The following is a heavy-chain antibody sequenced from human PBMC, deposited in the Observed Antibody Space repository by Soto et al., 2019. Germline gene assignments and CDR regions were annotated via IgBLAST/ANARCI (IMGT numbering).Heavy chain of an antibody. J-gene: IGHJ4*02. CDR1: GFTFSTYW. CDR3: ARDIVPDTSGYYY. D-gene: IGHD3-22*01. Sequence: EVQLVESGGGLVQPGGSLRLSCTTSGFTFSTYWMSWVRQAPGKGLEWVANIKQGGREKYYMGSVKGRFTISRDDAKNSLYLQMNSLRAEDTAVYYCARDIVPDTSGYYYWGQGTLVAVSS. V-gene: IGHV3-7*05. CDR2: IKQGGREK.